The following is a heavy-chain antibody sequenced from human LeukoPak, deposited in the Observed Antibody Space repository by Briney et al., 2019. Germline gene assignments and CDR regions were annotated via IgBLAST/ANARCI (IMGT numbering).Heavy chain of an antibody. J-gene: IGHJ4*02. CDR2: ISTYNGNT. D-gene: IGHD2-2*01. V-gene: IGHV1-18*01. CDR3: ARVPVGYCSSTSCSPGVYYFDY. CDR1: GYTFTSYG. Sequence: ASVKVSCKASGYTFTSYGISWVRQAPGQGLEWMGWISTYNGNTNYAQNLQGRVTMTTDTSTSTAYMELRSLRSDDTAVYYCARVPVGYCSSTSCSPGVYYFDYWGQGTLVTVSS.